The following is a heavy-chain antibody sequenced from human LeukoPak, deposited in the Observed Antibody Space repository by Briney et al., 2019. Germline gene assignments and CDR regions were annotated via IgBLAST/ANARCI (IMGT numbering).Heavy chain of an antibody. CDR1: GGTFISYA. V-gene: IGHV1-69*13. CDR2: IIPIFGTA. D-gene: IGHD2-2*01. CDR3: ARKLCSSTSCYYYYYYGMDV. Sequence: GASVKVSCKASGGTFISYAISWVRQAPGQWLEWMGGIIPIFGTANYAQKFQGRVTITADESTSTAYMELSSLRSEDTAVYYCARKLCSSTSCYYYYYYGMDVWGQGTTVTVSS. J-gene: IGHJ6*02.